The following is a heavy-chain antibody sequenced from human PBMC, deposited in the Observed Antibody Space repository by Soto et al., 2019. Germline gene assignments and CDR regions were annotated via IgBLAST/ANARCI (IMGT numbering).Heavy chain of an antibody. D-gene: IGHD2-2*01. J-gene: IGHJ4*02. CDR2: IIPIFGTA. V-gene: IGHV1-69*13. CDR3: ARSNYCSSTSCYLDY. Sequence: SVKVSCKASGGTFSSYAISWVRQASGQGLEWMGGIIPIFGTANYAQKFQGRVTITADESTSTAYMELSSLRSEDTAAYYCARSNYCSSTSCYLDYWGQGTLVTVSS. CDR1: GGTFSSYA.